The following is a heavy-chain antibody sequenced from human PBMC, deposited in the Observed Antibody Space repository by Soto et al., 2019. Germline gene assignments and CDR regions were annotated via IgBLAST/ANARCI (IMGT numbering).Heavy chain of an antibody. Sequence: SVKVSCKASGGTFSSYAISWVRQAPGQGLEWMGGIIPIFGTANYAQKFQGRATITADESTSTAYMELSSLRSEDTAVYYCARSAFFGVASNSFDPWGQGTLVTLS. J-gene: IGHJ5*02. V-gene: IGHV1-69*13. CDR3: ARSAFFGVASNSFDP. D-gene: IGHD3-3*01. CDR1: GGTFSSYA. CDR2: IIPIFGTA.